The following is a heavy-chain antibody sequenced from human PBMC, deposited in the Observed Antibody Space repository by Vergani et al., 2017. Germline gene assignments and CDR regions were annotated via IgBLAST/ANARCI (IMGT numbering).Heavy chain of an antibody. CDR3: ARESPKEYYYYMDV. CDR1: GGAFSSYA. Sequence: QVQLVQSGAEVKKPGSSVKVSCKAPGGAFSSYAISWVRQAPGQGLEWMGRIIPILGTANYAQKFQGRVTITADESTSTAYMELSSLRSEDTAVYYCARESPKEYYYYMDVWGKGTTVTVSS. CDR2: IIPILGTA. J-gene: IGHJ6*03. V-gene: IGHV1-69*11.